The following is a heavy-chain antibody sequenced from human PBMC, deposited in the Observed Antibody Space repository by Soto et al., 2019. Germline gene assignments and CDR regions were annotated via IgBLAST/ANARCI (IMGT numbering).Heavy chain of an antibody. CDR3: ARGTTTSAFSGMDV. V-gene: IGHV3-30-3*01. J-gene: IGHJ6*02. Sequence: ESGGGVVQPGRSLRLSCAASGFTFSYHALNWVRQAPGKGLEWVAVISYDGDNKYIAESVKGRFTISRDNSKNTVSLQMNSLRAEDTAMYFCARGTTTSAFSGMDVWGQGTTVTVSS. CDR1: GFTFSYHA. CDR2: ISYDGDNK. D-gene: IGHD1-1*01.